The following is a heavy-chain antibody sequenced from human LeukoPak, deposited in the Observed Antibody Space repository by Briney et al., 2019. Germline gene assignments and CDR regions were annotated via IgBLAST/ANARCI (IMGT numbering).Heavy chain of an antibody. J-gene: IGHJ5*02. CDR1: GGSISSYY. CDR2: IYYSGSP. D-gene: IGHD3-10*01. CDR3: ARQKRYGSGFDP. Sequence: PSETLSLTCTVSGGSISSYYWGWIRQPPGKGLGWIGYIYYSGSPNYNPSLKSRVTISVDTSKNLISLRLSSVIAADTAVYYCARQKRYGSGFDPWGQGTLVTVSS. V-gene: IGHV4-59*08.